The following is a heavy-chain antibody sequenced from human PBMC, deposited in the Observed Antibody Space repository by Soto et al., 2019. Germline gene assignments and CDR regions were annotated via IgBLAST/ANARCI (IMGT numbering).Heavy chain of an antibody. Sequence: SETLSLTCTVSGGSISSYYWSWIRQPPGKGLEWIGYIYYSGSTNYNPSLKSRVTISVDTSKNQFSLKLSSVTAADTAVYYCARDGDSSGWYGIFDYWGQGTLVTVSS. V-gene: IGHV4-59*01. CDR2: IYYSGST. D-gene: IGHD6-19*01. J-gene: IGHJ4*02. CDR3: ARDGDSSGWYGIFDY. CDR1: GGSISSYY.